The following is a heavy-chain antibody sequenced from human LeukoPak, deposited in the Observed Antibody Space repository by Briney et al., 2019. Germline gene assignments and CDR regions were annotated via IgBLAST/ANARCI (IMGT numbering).Heavy chain of an antibody. J-gene: IGHJ4*02. Sequence: SETLSLTCTVSGGSISSYYWSWIRQPPGKGLEWIGYIYYSGSTNYNPSLKSRVTISVDTSKNQFSLKLSSVAAADTAVYYCARVPHITMVRGVIKSRFDYWGQGTLVTVSS. CDR3: ARVPHITMVRGVIKSRFDY. CDR2: IYYSGST. V-gene: IGHV4-59*01. CDR1: GGSISSYY. D-gene: IGHD3-10*01.